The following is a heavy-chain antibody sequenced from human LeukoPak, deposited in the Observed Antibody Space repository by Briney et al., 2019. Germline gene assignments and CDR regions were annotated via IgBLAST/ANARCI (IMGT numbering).Heavy chain of an antibody. J-gene: IGHJ4*02. CDR2: IYHSGST. D-gene: IGHD5-18*01. Sequence: SETLSLTCAVSGGSISSGGYSWSWIRQPPGKGLEWIGYIYHSGSTYYNPSLKSRVTISVDRSKNQFSLKLSSVTAADTAVYYCARQEGSYSYGHKDPSFDYWGQGTLVTVSS. CDR3: ARQEGSYSYGHKDPSFDY. CDR1: GGSISSGGYS. V-gene: IGHV4-30-2*01.